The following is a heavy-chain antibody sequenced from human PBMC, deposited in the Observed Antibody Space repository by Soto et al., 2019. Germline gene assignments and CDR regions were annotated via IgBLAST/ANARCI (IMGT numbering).Heavy chain of an antibody. CDR3: ARGLREEWELLSLAY. V-gene: IGHV3-13*01. J-gene: IGHJ4*02. CDR2: IGTAGDT. Sequence: GGSLRLSCAASGFTFSSYDMHWVRQATGKGLEWVSAIGTAGDTYYPGSVKGRFTISRENAKNSLYLQMNSLRAEDTAVYYCARGLREEWELLSLAYWGQGTLVTVSS. D-gene: IGHD1-26*01. CDR1: GFTFSSYD.